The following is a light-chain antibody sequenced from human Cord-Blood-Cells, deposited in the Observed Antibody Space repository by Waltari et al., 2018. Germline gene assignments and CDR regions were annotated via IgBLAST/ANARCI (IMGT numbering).Light chain of an antibody. CDR1: QGVSSN. CDR2: GAS. Sequence: EIVMTQSPATLPVSAGERATLSCRASQGVSSNLAWYQQKPGQAPRLLLYGASTRATGIPARCSGSGSGTEFTLTISSLQSEDFAVYYCQQYNNWPPMYTFGQGTKLEIK. V-gene: IGKV3-15*01. J-gene: IGKJ2*01. CDR3: QQYNNWPPMYT.